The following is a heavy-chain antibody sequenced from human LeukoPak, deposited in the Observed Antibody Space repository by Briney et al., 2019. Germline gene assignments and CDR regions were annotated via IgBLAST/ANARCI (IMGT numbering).Heavy chain of an antibody. J-gene: IGHJ4*02. V-gene: IGHV3-23*01. CDR3: ARSITMIVGDFGY. CDR1: GFTFSSYA. CDR2: ISGSGGST. Sequence: GRSLRLSCAASGFTFSSYAMSWVRQAPGKGLEWVSAISGSGGSTYYADSVKGRFTISRDNSKNTLYLQMNSLRAEDTALYYCARSITMIVGDFGYWGQGTLVTVSS. D-gene: IGHD3-22*01.